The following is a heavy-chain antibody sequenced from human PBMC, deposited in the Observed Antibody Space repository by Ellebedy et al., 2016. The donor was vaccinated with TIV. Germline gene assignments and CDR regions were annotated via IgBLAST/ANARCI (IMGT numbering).Heavy chain of an antibody. CDR3: ARHYGNYGKDH. V-gene: IGHV3-33*01. CDR2: IWYDGSNK. CDR1: GFTFSSYG. Sequence: GGSLRLXCAASGFTFSSYGMHWVGQAPGKGLVWVAVIWYDGSNKYYADSVKGRFTISRDNSKNTLYLQMNSLRAEDTAVYYCARHYGNYGKDHWGQGTLVTVSS. J-gene: IGHJ4*02. D-gene: IGHD4-11*01.